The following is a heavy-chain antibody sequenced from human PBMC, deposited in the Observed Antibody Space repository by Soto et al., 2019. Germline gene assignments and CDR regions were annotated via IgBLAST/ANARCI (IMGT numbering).Heavy chain of an antibody. CDR1: GFTFNTYA. CDR3: AGGRRYCDGATCSHFDYFRH. V-gene: IGHV3-30*04. Sequence: QVQLVESGGGVGQPGSSLRLSCAASGFTFNTYAMHWVRRAPGKGLEWVATVSYDGSNKYNADSVKGRFSISRDNSMNIVYLQLNTLRSEVTAMYYCAGGRRYCDGATCSHFDYFRHWGQGTLVTVSS. D-gene: IGHD2-21*01. CDR2: VSYDGSNK. J-gene: IGHJ1*01.